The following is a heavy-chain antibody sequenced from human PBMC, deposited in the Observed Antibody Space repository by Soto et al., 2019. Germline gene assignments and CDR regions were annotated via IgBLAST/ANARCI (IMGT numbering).Heavy chain of an antibody. J-gene: IGHJ5*02. V-gene: IGHV1-2*02. D-gene: IGHD1-7*01. CDR2: NNPNSGNT. CDR1: GYIFTGCY. Sequence: GASVKVSLTASGYIFTGCYIPWVRKAPGQGLEWMGWNNPNSGNTNYVQKFQGRVTMTSDTSINSAYMDLKCLSSDDTAWYYCAESNWSYAWFDPWGQGTLDNVST. CDR3: AESNWSYAWFDP.